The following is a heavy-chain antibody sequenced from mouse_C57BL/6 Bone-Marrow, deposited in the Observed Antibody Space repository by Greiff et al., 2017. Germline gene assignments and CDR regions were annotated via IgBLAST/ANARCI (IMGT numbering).Heavy chain of an antibody. D-gene: IGHD1-1*01. CDR3: TTPHYYGSSYEYYFDY. V-gene: IGHV14-1*01. CDR2: IDPEDGDI. J-gene: IGHJ2*01. Sequence: EVKLQQSGAELVRPGASVKLSCTASGFNIKDYYMHWVKQRPEQGLEWIGRIDPEDGDIEYAPKFQGKATMTADTSSNTAYLQLSSLTSEDTAVYYCTTPHYYGSSYEYYFDYWGQGTTLTVSS. CDR1: GFNIKDYY.